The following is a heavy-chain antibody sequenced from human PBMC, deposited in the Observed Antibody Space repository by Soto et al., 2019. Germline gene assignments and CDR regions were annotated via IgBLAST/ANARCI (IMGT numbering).Heavy chain of an antibody. J-gene: IGHJ6*02. CDR1: GYTFTSYD. D-gene: IGHD5-18*01. CDR3: ARAQLWFVGYYYYGMDV. Sequence: ASVKVSCKASGYTFTSYDINWVRQATGQGLETMGWMNPNSGNTGYAEKFQGRVTMTRNTSISTAYMELSSLRSEDTAVYYCARAQLWFVGYYYYGMDVWGQGTTVTVSS. V-gene: IGHV1-8*01. CDR2: MNPNSGNT.